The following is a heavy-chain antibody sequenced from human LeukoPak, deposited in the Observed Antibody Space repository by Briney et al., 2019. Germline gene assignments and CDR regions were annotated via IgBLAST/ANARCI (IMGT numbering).Heavy chain of an antibody. CDR3: ARLGEDDAFDI. V-gene: IGHV1-2*02. Sequence: ASVKVSCKASGGTFSSYAISWVRQAPGQGLEWMGWINPNSGGTNYAQKLQGRVTMTRDTSISTAYMELSRLRSDDTAVYYCARLGEDDAFDIWGQGTMVTVSS. J-gene: IGHJ3*02. D-gene: IGHD3-16*01. CDR1: GGTFSSYA. CDR2: INPNSGGT.